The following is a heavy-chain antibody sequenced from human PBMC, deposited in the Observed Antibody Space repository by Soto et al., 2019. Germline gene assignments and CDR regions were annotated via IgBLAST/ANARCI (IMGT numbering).Heavy chain of an antibody. CDR3: TRDVPGGYGSDY. J-gene: IGHJ4*02. V-gene: IGHV3-53*02. Sequence: EVQLVETGGGLIQPGGSLRRSCAASGIIVSSNYMSWVRQAPGKGLEWVSVLVPGGSAYYADSVKGRFTISRDNSKNKVFLQMSSLRVDDTAVYYCTRDVPGGYGSDYWGQGSLVTVSS. CDR2: LVPGGSA. CDR1: GIIVSSNY. D-gene: IGHD5-18*01.